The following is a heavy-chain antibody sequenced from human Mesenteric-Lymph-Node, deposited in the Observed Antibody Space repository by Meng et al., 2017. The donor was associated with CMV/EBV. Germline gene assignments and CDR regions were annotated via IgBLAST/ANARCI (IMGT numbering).Heavy chain of an antibody. V-gene: IGHV3-11*01. CDR1: GFTFSDYY. Sequence: GGSLRLSCAASGFTFSDYYMSWIRQAPGKGLEWVSYISSSGSTIYYADSVKGRFTFSRDNAKNSLYLQMNSLRAEDTAVYYCARSSSNPSFYYGMDVWGQGTTVTVSS. CDR2: ISSSGSTI. J-gene: IGHJ6*02. D-gene: IGHD4-11*01. CDR3: ARSSSNPSFYYGMDV.